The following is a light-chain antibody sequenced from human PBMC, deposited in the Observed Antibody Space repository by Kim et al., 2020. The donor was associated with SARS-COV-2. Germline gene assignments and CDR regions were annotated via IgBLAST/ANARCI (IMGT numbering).Light chain of an antibody. Sequence: SPGERGTLSCRASQSVSSSYLAWYQHKPGQAPRLLIYGASSRATGIPDRFSDSGSGTDFTLTISRLEPEDFAVYYCQQYGSSLLTFGGGTKVDIK. CDR3: QQYGSSLLT. CDR1: QSVSSSY. CDR2: GAS. V-gene: IGKV3-20*01. J-gene: IGKJ4*01.